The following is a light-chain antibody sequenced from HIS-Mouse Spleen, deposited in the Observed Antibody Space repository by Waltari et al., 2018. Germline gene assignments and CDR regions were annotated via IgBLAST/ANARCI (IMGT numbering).Light chain of an antibody. CDR3: QQANSFPSFTLFT. Sequence: DIQMTQSPSSVSASVGDRVTITCRASPGISSWLAWYQQEPGKAPKLLIYAASRLQSGVPSRFSGSGSGTDFTLTISSLQPEDFATYYCQQANSFPSFTLFTFGPGTKVDIK. CDR2: AAS. V-gene: IGKV1-12*02. J-gene: IGKJ3*01. CDR1: PGISSW.